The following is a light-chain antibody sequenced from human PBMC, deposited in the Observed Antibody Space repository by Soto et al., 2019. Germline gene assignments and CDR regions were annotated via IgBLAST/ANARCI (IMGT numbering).Light chain of an antibody. J-gene: IGLJ1*01. CDR2: SNN. V-gene: IGLV1-44*01. Sequence: QSVLTQPPSASGTPGQRVTISCSGSRSSVGSNTVNWYQHLPGTAPKLLIYSNNHRPSGVPDRCSASKAGASASLAISGLQSEDEGDYYCAAWDASLGGFYVFGSATKLTVL. CDR1: RSSVGSNT. CDR3: AAWDASLGGFYV.